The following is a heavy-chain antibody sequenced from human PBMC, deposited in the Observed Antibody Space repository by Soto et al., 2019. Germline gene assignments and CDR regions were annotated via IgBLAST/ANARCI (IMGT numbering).Heavy chain of an antibody. D-gene: IGHD6-13*01. Sequence: GASVKVSCKASGYAFTGYYMRWVRQAPGQGLEWMGWINPNSGGTNYAQKFQGWVTMTRDTSISTAYMELSRLRSDDTAVYYCARVRIAAAGGYYYYGMDVWGHGTTVTVSS. V-gene: IGHV1-2*04. CDR2: INPNSGGT. J-gene: IGHJ6*02. CDR3: ARVRIAAAGGYYYYGMDV. CDR1: GYAFTGYY.